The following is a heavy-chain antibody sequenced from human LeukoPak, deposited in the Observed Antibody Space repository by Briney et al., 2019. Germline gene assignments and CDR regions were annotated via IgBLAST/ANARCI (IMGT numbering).Heavy chain of an antibody. CDR2: ISTYNGNT. CDR3: ARDLDYYDSSGSGWFDP. V-gene: IGHV1-18*01. J-gene: IGHJ5*02. Sequence: ASVKVSCKASGYSFSRYGISWVRQAPAQGLEWMGWISTYNGNTNYAQKFHGRVTMTTDTSTNTAYMELRSLRSDDTAVYYCARDLDYYDSSGSGWFDPWGQGTLVTVSS. CDR1: GYSFSRYG. D-gene: IGHD3-22*01.